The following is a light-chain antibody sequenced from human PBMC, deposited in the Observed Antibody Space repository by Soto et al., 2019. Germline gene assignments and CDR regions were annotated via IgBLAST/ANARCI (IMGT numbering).Light chain of an antibody. CDR3: TSFTRSSTRYV. CDR1: SSDVGGYNY. V-gene: IGLV2-14*01. CDR2: AVS. Sequence: QSVLTQPASVSGSPGQSITISCTGTSSDVGGYNYVSWCQQRSGKGPKVVMYAVSTRPSGVSNCFSGSKSGNTASQTISGLQSEDEADYYCTSFTRSSTRYVFGTGTKVTGL. J-gene: IGLJ1*01.